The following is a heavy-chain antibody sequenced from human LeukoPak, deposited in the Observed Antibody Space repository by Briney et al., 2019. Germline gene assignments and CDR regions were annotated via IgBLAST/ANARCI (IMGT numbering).Heavy chain of an antibody. CDR3: ARWSYDILTGYYYFDY. D-gene: IGHD3-9*01. Sequence: PGGSLRLSCAASGFTFSSYWMHWVRQAPGKGLVWVSRINSDGSSTSYADSVKGRFTISRGNAKNTLYLQMNSLRAEDTAVYYCARWSYDILTGYYYFDYWGQGTLVTVSS. CDR1: GFTFSSYW. J-gene: IGHJ4*02. V-gene: IGHV3-74*01. CDR2: INSDGSST.